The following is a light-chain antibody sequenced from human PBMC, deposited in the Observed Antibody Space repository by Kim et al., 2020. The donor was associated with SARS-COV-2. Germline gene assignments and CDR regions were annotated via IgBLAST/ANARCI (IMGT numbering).Light chain of an antibody. Sequence: LSPGEVAPLTLRARQSVSSYLAWYQQKPGQAPRLLIYDASNRATGIPARFSGSGSGTDFTLTISSLEPEDFAVYYCQQRSNWPLTFGGGTKVDIK. J-gene: IGKJ4*01. CDR1: QSVSSY. CDR2: DAS. CDR3: QQRSNWPLT. V-gene: IGKV3-11*01.